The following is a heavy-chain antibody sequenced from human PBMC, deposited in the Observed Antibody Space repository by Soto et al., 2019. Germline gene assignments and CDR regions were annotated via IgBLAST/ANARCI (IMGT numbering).Heavy chain of an antibody. CDR3: ARTSAAGKYYYGMDV. D-gene: IGHD6-13*01. V-gene: IGHV5-51*01. CDR1: GYSFTSYW. CDR2: IYPGDSDT. Sequence: GSLKISCKGSGYSFTSYWIGWVRQVPGKGLEWMGIIYPGDSDTRYSPSFQGQVTISADKSISTAYLQWSSLKASDTAMYYCARTSAAGKYYYGMDVWGQGTTVTVSS. J-gene: IGHJ6*02.